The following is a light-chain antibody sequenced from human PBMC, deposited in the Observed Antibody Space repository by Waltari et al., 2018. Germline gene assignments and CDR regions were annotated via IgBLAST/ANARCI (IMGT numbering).Light chain of an antibody. CDR3: HLWDSSTDHWV. CDR2: DDN. J-gene: IGLJ3*02. V-gene: IGLV3-21*02. Sequence: SYVLTQPPSVSVAPGQTARITCEGSNIGSKRVHWYQQKSGQAPLLAVYDDNDRPSGIPERFPGSNSGNTATLTISRVAAGDEADYYCHLWDSSTDHWVFGGGTRLTVL. CDR1: NIGSKR.